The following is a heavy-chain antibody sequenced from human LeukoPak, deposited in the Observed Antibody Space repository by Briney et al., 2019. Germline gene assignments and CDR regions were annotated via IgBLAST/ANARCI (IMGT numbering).Heavy chain of an antibody. J-gene: IGHJ3*02. CDR2: ISYDGSNK. Sequence: GRSLRLSCAASGFTFSSYGMHWVRQAPGKGLEWVAVISYDGSNKYYADSVKGRFTISRDNSKNTLYLQMNSLRPEDTAVYYCAREAEAFDIWGQGTMVTVSS. V-gene: IGHV3-30*03. CDR1: GFTFSSYG. CDR3: AREAEAFDI.